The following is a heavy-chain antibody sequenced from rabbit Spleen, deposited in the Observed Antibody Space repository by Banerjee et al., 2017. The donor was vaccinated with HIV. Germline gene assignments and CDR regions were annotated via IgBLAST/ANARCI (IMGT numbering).Heavy chain of an antibody. CDR3: ARETSSGWGVVSFYFNL. CDR2: INTATGKA. J-gene: IGHJ4*01. D-gene: IGHD4-1*01. Sequence: QEQLVESGGGLVKPEGSLTLTCKASGFSFSDRDVMCWVRQAPGKGLEWIACINTATGKAVYASWAKGRFTISKTSSTTVTLQMISLTAADTATYFCARETSSGWGVVSFYFNLWGQGTLVTVS. CDR1: GFSFSDRDV. V-gene: IGHV1S45*01.